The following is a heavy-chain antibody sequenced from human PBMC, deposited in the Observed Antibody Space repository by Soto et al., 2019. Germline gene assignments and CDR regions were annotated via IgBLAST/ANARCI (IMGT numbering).Heavy chain of an antibody. CDR2: SYYSGTT. V-gene: IGHV4-39*01. CDR1: GASISVHSYY. CDR3: TRRSNWNDNYFDP. J-gene: IGHJ5*02. Sequence: SETLSLTCTVSGASISVHSYYWTWIRQPPGKGLEWIGSSYYSGTTYFNPSLKSRATISVDTSKNQFSLRLTSVTAADTAIYYCTRRSNWNDNYFDPWGPGALVTVSS. D-gene: IGHD1-20*01.